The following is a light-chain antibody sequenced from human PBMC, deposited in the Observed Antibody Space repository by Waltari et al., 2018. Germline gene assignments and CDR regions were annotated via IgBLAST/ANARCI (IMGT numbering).Light chain of an antibody. Sequence: DIVMTQSPDSLAVSLGERATLNCKSRQSVLFSTNNKNYLAWYQQKTGQPPKLLFYWASTRESGVPDRFSGSGSGTDFTLTISSLQAEDVAVYYCQQYRSTLWTFGQGTRVEIK. CDR3: QQYRSTLWT. CDR2: WAS. J-gene: IGKJ1*01. V-gene: IGKV4-1*01. CDR1: QSVLFSTNNKNY.